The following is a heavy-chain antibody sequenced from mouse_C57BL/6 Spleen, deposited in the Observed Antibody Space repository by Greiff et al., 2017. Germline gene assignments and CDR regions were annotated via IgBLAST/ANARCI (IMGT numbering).Heavy chain of an antibody. J-gene: IGHJ3*01. CDR3: ARMDPKYYGSSPFAY. CDR2: IWWDDDK. CDR1: GFSLRTFGMG. D-gene: IGHD1-1*01. Sequence: QVTLKECGPGILQPSQTLSLPCSFSGFSLRTFGMGVGWIRQPSGKGLVWLAHIWWDDDKYYNPALKSRLTISKDTSKNQVFLKIANEDTADTATYDCARMDPKYYGSSPFAYWGQGTLVTVSA. V-gene: IGHV8-8*01.